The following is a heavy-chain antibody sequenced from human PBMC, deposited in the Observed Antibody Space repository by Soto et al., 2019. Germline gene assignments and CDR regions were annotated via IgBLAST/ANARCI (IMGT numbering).Heavy chain of an antibody. D-gene: IGHD2-15*01. J-gene: IGHJ4*02. CDR1: VFSLSTNGVG. CDR3: AHSKRRTSWSGVNCYSFGY. V-gene: IGHV2-5*01. CDR2: LFWSNTA. Sequence: IPFKESGPTLVKPTQTLTLTCTFSVFSLSTNGVGVGWIRQPPGKAMEWLALLFWSNTARYSPSLKSRLTITKGTPKNQVVLTMTNMDPVDTATYYCAHSKRRTSWSGVNCYSFGYWGQGTLSSVS.